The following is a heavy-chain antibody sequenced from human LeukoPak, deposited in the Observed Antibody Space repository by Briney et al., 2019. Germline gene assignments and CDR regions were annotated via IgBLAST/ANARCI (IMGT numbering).Heavy chain of an antibody. CDR1: GGTFSSYA. J-gene: IGHJ6*02. D-gene: IGHD6-6*01. V-gene: IGHV1-69*13. CDR3: ARDLSIAAPLLGCYYGMDV. Sequence: GASVKVSCKASGGTFSSYAISWVRQAPGQGLEWMGGIIPIFGTANYAQKFQGRVTITADESTSTAYMELSSLRSEDTAVYYCARDLSIAAPLLGCYYGMDVWGQGTTVTVSS. CDR2: IIPIFGTA.